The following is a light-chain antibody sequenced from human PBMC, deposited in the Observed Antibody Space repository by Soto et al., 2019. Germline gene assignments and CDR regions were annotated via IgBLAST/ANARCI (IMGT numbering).Light chain of an antibody. V-gene: IGKV3D-15*01. CDR2: DAS. Sequence: EIVLTQSPGTLSLSPGERATLSCRASQSVSSYLAWYQQKSGQAPRLLIYDASNRATGIPARFSGSGSGTEFTLTINSLQSEDFAVYYCQQYQNLWTFGQGTKVDIK. CDR3: QQYQNLWT. CDR1: QSVSSY. J-gene: IGKJ1*01.